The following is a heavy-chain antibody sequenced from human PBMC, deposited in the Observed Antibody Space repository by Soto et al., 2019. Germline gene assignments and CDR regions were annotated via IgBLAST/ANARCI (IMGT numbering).Heavy chain of an antibody. CDR3: ARGDSSGYYYVGAFDI. CDR1: GYTFTGYY. J-gene: IGHJ3*02. V-gene: IGHV1-2*04. D-gene: IGHD3-22*01. Sequence: GASVKVSCKASGYTFTGYYMHWVRQAPGQGLEWMGWINPNSGGTNYAQKFQGWVTMTRDTSISTAYMELSRLRSDDTAVYYCARGDSSGYYYVGAFDIWGQGTMVTVSS. CDR2: INPNSGGT.